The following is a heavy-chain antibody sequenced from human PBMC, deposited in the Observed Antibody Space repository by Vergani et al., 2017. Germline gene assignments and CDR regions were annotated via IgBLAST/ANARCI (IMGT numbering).Heavy chain of an antibody. V-gene: IGHV4-34*01. J-gene: IGHJ4*02. CDR2: INHSGST. CDR1: GGSFSGYY. CDR3: ASQVRSSSPS. D-gene: IGHD6-6*01. Sequence: QVQLQQWGAGLLKPSETLSLTCAVYGGSFSGYYWGWIRQPPGKGLEWIGEINHSGSTNYNPSLKSRVTISVDTSKNQFSLKLSSVTAADTAVYYCASQVRSSSPSWGQGTLVTVSS.